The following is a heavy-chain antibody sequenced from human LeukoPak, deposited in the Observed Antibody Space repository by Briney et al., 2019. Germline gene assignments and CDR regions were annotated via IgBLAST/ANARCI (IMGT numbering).Heavy chain of an antibody. CDR2: ISYDGSNK. Sequence: SCKASGFTFSSYGMHWVRQAPGKGLEWVAVISYDGSNKYYADSVKGRFTISRDNSKNTLYLQMNSLRAEDTAVYYCAKPLFNSGYYNFDYWGQGTPVTVSS. D-gene: IGHD3-22*01. V-gene: IGHV3-30*18. CDR3: AKPLFNSGYYNFDY. CDR1: GFTFSSYG. J-gene: IGHJ4*02.